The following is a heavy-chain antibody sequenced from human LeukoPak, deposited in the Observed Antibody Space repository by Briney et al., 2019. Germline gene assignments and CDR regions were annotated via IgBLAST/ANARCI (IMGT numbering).Heavy chain of an antibody. CDR3: ARGRRYCSGGSCYLFGYFDY. J-gene: IGHJ4*02. Sequence: SETLSLTCTVSGGSISSSTDYWVWIRQPPGKGLEWIGSIYYGGSTYSKPSLKSRVTISVDTSNNQFSLNLSSVTASDTAVYYCARGRRYCSGGSCYLFGYFDYWGQGTLVTVSS. CDR2: IYYGGST. D-gene: IGHD2-15*01. V-gene: IGHV4-39*01. CDR1: GGSISSSTDY.